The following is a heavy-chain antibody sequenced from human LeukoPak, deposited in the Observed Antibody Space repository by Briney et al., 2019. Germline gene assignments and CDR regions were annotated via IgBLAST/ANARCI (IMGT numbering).Heavy chain of an antibody. CDR1: GNTFTGYY. CDR2: INPNTGGT. J-gene: IGHJ5*02. CDR3: ARRPDFGTHIIGA. D-gene: IGHD3-3*01. V-gene: IGHV1-2*02. Sequence: ASVKVSCKASGNTFTGYYMHWVRQAPGQGLEWMGWINPNTGGTNYAQKFQGRVTMTRDTSISTVYMELSSLRSDDTAVYYCARRPDFGTHIIGAWGQGTLVTVSS.